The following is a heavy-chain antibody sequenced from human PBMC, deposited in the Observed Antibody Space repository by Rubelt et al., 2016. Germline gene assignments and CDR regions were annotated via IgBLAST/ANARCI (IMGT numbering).Heavy chain of an antibody. CDR1: GFSLSNDRMA. CDR2: IFSNDEK. Sequence: QVTLKESGPVLVKPTETLTLTCTVSGFSLSNDRMAVSWIRQPPGKALEWLAHIFSNDEKSYNTALKSRLTISEDTSKSQVVLTMTNLDPVDTATYYCAHRRPDYFDYWGQGTLVTVSS. V-gene: IGHV2-26*01. CDR3: AHRRPDYFDY. J-gene: IGHJ4*02.